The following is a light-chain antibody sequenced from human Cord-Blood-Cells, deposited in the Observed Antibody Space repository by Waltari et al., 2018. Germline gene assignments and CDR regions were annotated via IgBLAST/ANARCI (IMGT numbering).Light chain of an antibody. CDR3: SSYTSSSWV. CDR1: SSDVGGYNY. V-gene: IGLV2-14*01. Sequence: QSALTQPASVSGSPGQSITISCTGTSSDVGGYNYVSWYQQHPGKAPKLMIYDVSNRPYGVSNRFSGSNSGNTASLTISGLQAEDEADYYCSSYTSSSWVFGGGTRLTVL. CDR2: DVS. J-gene: IGLJ3*02.